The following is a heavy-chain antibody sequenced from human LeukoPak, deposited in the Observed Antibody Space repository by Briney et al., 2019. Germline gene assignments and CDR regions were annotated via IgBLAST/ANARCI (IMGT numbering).Heavy chain of an antibody. CDR3: ARWYSSGWAFDY. CDR1: GGSVSNYY. Sequence: SETLSLTCTVSGGSVSNYYWSWIRQPAGKALEWLGRIYVSGNTDYNPSLESRVTISVDTSKNQFSLKLSSVTAADRAVYYCARWYSSGWAFDYWGQGTLVTVSS. D-gene: IGHD6-19*01. V-gene: IGHV4-4*07. CDR2: IYVSGNT. J-gene: IGHJ4*02.